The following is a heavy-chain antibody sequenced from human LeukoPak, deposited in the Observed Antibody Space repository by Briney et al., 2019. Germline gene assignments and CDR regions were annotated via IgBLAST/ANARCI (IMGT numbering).Heavy chain of an antibody. CDR1: EFTFSSYW. D-gene: IGHD3-9*01. J-gene: IGHJ3*02. CDR2: INTDGRST. CDR3: ARSGGPRYSPPENAFDI. Sequence: GGSLRLSCAASEFTFSSYWMHWVRQVPGKGVVWVSRINTDGRSTNYADSVKGRFAISTDNAKSTLYLQMNSLRAEDTAVYYCARSGGPRYSPPENAFDIWGQGTMVTVSS. V-gene: IGHV3-74*01.